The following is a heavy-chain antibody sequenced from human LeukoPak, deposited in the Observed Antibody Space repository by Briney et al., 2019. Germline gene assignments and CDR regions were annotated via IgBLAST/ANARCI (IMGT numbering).Heavy chain of an antibody. CDR2: MNPNSGNT. CDR1: GYTFTSYD. D-gene: IGHD3-3*01. CDR3: ARESGYYDFWSGYYYYYMDV. V-gene: IGHV1-8*01. J-gene: IGHJ6*03. Sequence: ASVMVSCKASGYTFTSYDSNWVRQATGQGLEWMGWMNPNSGNTGYAQKFQGRVTMTRNTSISTAYMELSSLRSEDTAVYYCARESGYYDFWSGYYYYYMDVWGKGTTVTVSS.